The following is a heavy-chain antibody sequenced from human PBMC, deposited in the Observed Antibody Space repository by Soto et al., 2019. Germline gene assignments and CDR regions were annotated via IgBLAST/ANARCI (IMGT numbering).Heavy chain of an antibody. V-gene: IGHV4-4*02. D-gene: IGHD6-19*01. CDR3: ARSFGWYAIDQ. CDR1: SASISSEQR. J-gene: IGHJ4*02. Sequence: QMQLQESGPRLVKPSETLSLTCAVSSASISSEQRWSWVRQPPGKGLEWIGEIHHSGSTNNNPSLKSRVTMSVVKSKNQFSLSLSSVTAADTAVYYCARSFGWYAIDQWGQGTLVTVSS. CDR2: IHHSGST.